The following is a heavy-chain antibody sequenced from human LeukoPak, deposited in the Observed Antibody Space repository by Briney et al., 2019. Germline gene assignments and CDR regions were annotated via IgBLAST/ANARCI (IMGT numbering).Heavy chain of an antibody. J-gene: IGHJ2*01. CDR2: IYYSGST. V-gene: IGHV4-59*01. Sequence: SGTLSLTCTVSGGSISSYYWSWIRQPPGKGLEWIGYIYYSGSTNYNPSLKSRVTISVDTSKNQFSLKLSPVTAADTAVYYCATFIAVAEGGWYFDLWGRGTLVTVSS. D-gene: IGHD6-19*01. CDR3: ATFIAVAEGGWYFDL. CDR1: GGSISSYY.